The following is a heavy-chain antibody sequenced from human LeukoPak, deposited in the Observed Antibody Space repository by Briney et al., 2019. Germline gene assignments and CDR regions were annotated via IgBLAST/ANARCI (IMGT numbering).Heavy chain of an antibody. J-gene: IGHJ4*02. CDR3: ARWRATYYFDY. Sequence: GGSLRLSCAASGFTFSSFWMIWVRQAPGKGLEWVANIKEDGSVKNYVDSVKGRFTISRDNAKNSLFLQMNSLRAEDTAVYYCARWRATYYFDYWGQGTLVTVSS. CDR2: IKEDGSVK. V-gene: IGHV3-7*03. CDR1: GFTFSSFW.